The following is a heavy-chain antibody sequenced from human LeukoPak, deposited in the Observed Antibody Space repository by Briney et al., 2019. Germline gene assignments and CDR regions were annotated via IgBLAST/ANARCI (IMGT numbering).Heavy chain of an antibody. V-gene: IGHV3-7*01. CDR2: IKEDGTEK. CDR3: ARLGTYYYDSSGYDAFDI. Sequence: GGSLRLSCAASGFTFSNYWMSWVRQAPGKGLEWVANIKEDGTEKYYVDSVKGRFTISRDNAKNSLYLQMNSLRAEDTAVYYCARLGTYYYDSSGYDAFDIWGQGTMVTVSS. J-gene: IGHJ3*02. D-gene: IGHD3-22*01. CDR1: GFTFSNYW.